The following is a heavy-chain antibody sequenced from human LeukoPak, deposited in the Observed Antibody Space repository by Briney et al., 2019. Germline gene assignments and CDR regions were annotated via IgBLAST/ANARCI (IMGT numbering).Heavy chain of an antibody. CDR3: ATPNVLRYFDWLEGFDY. D-gene: IGHD3-9*01. CDR2: FDPEDGET. V-gene: IGHV1-24*01. J-gene: IGHJ4*02. CDR1: GYTLTELS. Sequence: ASVKVSCKVSGYTLTELSMHWVRQAPGKGLEWMGGFDPEDGETIYAQMFQGRVTMTEDTSTDTAYMELSSLRSEDTAVYYCATPNVLRYFDWLEGFDYWGQGTLVTVSS.